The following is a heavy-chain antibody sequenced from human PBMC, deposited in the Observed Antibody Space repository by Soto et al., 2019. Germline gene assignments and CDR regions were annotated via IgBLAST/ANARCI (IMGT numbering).Heavy chain of an antibody. CDR1: GFTFSSYA. D-gene: IGHD3-22*01. CDR3: ARSGHYYDSSGYYFGY. J-gene: IGHJ4*02. V-gene: IGHV3-30-3*01. Sequence: QVQLVESGGGVVQPGRSLRLSCAASGFTFSSYAMHWVRQAPGKGLEWVAVISYDGSNKYYADSVKGRFTISRDNSKNXLYLQMNSLRAEDTAVYYCARSGHYYDSSGYYFGYWGQGTLVTVSS. CDR2: ISYDGSNK.